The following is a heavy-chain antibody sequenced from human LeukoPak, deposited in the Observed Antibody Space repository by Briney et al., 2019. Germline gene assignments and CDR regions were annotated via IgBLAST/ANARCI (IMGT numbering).Heavy chain of an antibody. CDR2: IYTYDRERT. D-gene: IGHD3-22*01. V-gene: IGHV4-4*09. CDR3: ARQGSSGPFDAFDI. J-gene: IGHJ3*02. Sequence: PSETLSLACSVSGATMYDNYWSWIRQPPGKGLEWLGYIYTYDRERTTYNPSLKSRITISLDTSNRQFSLKLSSVTAADTAVYYCARQGSSGPFDAFDIWGQGTMVTVSS. CDR1: GATMYDNY.